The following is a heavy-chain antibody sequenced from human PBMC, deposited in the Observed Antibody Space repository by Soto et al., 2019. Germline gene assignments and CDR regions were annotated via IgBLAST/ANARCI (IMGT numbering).Heavy chain of an antibody. CDR1: GGTFTSYT. CDR2: IIPIFGTA. CDR3: ARDFSGIANFDY. J-gene: IGHJ4*02. V-gene: IGHV1-69*01. D-gene: IGHD1-26*01. Sequence: QVQLVQSGAEVKKPGSSVKVSCKAYGGTFTSYTISWVRQAPGQGLEWMGGIIPIFGTANYAQRFQGRVTISADESTRTAYMELSSLRSEDTAVYYCARDFSGIANFDYWGKGTLVTVSS.